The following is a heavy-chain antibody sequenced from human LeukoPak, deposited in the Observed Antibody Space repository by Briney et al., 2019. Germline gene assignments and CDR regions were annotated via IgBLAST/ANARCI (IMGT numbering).Heavy chain of an antibody. Sequence: GGSLRLSCAASGFTFSSYSMNWVRQAPGKGPEWVSCISSSSSYIYYADSVKGRFTISRDNAKNSLYLQMNSLRAEDTAVYYCARDYYGDYTPIAHWGQGTLVTVSS. J-gene: IGHJ4*02. CDR2: ISSSSSYI. CDR1: GFTFSSYS. D-gene: IGHD4-17*01. CDR3: ARDYYGDYTPIAH. V-gene: IGHV3-21*01.